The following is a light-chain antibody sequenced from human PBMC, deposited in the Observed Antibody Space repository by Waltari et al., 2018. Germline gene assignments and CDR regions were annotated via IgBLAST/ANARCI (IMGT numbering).Light chain of an antibody. Sequence: QSALTQPASVSGSPGQSITISCPGTSSDVGGYNYVYWYQQHPGKAPKVMIYEVSKRPSGVSNRFSGSKSGNTASLTSSGLQAEDEADYYCSSYTSSSTWVFGGGTKLTVL. J-gene: IGLJ3*02. CDR1: SSDVGGYNY. CDR3: SSYTSSSTWV. V-gene: IGLV2-14*01. CDR2: EVS.